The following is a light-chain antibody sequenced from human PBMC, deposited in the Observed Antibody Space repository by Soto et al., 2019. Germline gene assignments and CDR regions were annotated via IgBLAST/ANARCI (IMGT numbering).Light chain of an antibody. CDR1: QILLYSDGDNY. J-gene: IGKJ5*01. CDR3: MQALQTPNT. V-gene: IGKV2-28*01. Sequence: DVVMTQSPLSLPVTLVHPASISFRSSQILLYSDGDNYLDWYLQKPGQSPQLLIYLASNRASGVPARFSGSGSGTYFTLKISRVEAEDVGLYYCMQALQTPNTFGQGTRLEIK. CDR2: LAS.